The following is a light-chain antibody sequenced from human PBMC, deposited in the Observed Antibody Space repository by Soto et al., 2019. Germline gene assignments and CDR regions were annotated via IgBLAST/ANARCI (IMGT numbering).Light chain of an antibody. CDR3: QTSYSSVFA. CDR2: AAS. J-gene: IGKJ3*01. Sequence: DIQMTQSPSSLSASVGDRVTITCRASQSISSYLNWYQQKPGKAPKLLIYAASTLQSGVPSRFSGSGSGSDFTLTISSLQPEYSATYYCQTSYSSVFAFGPGTKVNIK. CDR1: QSISSY. V-gene: IGKV1-39*01.